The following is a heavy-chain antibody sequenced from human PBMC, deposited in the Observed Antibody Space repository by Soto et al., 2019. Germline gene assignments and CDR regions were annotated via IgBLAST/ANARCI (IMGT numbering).Heavy chain of an antibody. Sequence: EVQLVESGGGLVQPGGSLKLSCAASGFTFSGSAMHWVRQASGKGLEWVGRIRSKANSYATAYAASVKGRFTISRDDSKNTAYLQMNSLKTEDTAVYYCTRHVTLRDYDFWSGYYTGQYYYGMDVWGQGTTVTVSS. CDR1: GFTFSGSA. D-gene: IGHD3-3*01. CDR2: IRSKANSYAT. J-gene: IGHJ6*02. CDR3: TRHVTLRDYDFWSGYYTGQYYYGMDV. V-gene: IGHV3-73*01.